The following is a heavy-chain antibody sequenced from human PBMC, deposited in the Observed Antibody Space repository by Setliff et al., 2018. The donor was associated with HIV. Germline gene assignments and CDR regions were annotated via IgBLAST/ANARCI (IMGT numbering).Heavy chain of an antibody. Sequence: GASVKVSCKASGYTFIGYNMHWVRQAPGQGLEWMGWINPNSGGTNYAQKFRGRVIMTRDTSISTAYMELSRLRSDDTAVYYCARALDSSADIEGYFDFWGQGMLVTVPQ. D-gene: IGHD2-15*01. V-gene: IGHV1-2*02. CDR2: INPNSGGT. CDR3: ARALDSSADIEGYFDF. CDR1: GYTFIGYN. J-gene: IGHJ4*02.